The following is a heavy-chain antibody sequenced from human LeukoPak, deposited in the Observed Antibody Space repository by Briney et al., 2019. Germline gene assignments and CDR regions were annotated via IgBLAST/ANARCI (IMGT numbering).Heavy chain of an antibody. V-gene: IGHV3-23*01. CDR3: ARGSRDDYYDFWSGYYRYYYYYGMDV. D-gene: IGHD3-3*01. CDR1: GFIFRSYA. Sequence: GGSLRLSCAASGFIFRSYAMSWVRQAPGKGLEWVSAINPSGSGIYYADSVKGRFTISRDNSKNTLYLQMNSLRAEDTAVYYCARGSRDDYYDFWSGYYRYYYYYGMDVWGQGTTVTVSS. J-gene: IGHJ6*02. CDR2: INPSGSGI.